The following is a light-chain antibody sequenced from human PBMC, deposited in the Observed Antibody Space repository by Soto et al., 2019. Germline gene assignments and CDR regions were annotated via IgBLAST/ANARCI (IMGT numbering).Light chain of an antibody. V-gene: IGKV1-5*03. CDR2: KAS. J-gene: IGKJ1*01. CDR1: QSISSW. CDR3: QQYNSYLRT. Sequence: DVQMTQTPSTLSGSVGDRVTTTCLASQSISSWLSWYQQKPGKAPKLLIYKASSLESGVPSRFSGSGSGTEFTLTISSLQPDDFATYYCQQYNSYLRTFGQGTKVDIK.